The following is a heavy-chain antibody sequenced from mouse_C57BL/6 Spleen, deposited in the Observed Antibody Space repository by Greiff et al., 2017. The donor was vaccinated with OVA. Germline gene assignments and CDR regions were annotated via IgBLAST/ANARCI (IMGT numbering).Heavy chain of an antibody. D-gene: IGHD3-1*01. CDR2: IYPRSGNT. CDR3: ARSLGVDAMDY. V-gene: IGHV1-81*01. Sequence: QVQLKESGAELARPGASVKLSCKASGYTFTSYGISWVKQRTGQGLEWIGEIYPRSGNTYYNEKFKGKATLTADKSSSTAYMELRSLTSEDSAVYFCARSLGVDAMDYWGQGTSVTVSS. J-gene: IGHJ4*01. CDR1: GYTFTSYG.